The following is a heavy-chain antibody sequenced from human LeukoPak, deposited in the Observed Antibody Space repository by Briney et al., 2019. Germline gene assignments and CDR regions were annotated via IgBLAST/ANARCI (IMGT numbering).Heavy chain of an antibody. J-gene: IGHJ5*02. D-gene: IGHD3-10*01. Sequence: SETLSLTCTVSGGSISSSSYYWGWLRQPPGKGLEWIGSIYYSGSTYYNPSLKSRVTISVDTSKNQFSLKLSSVTAADTAVYYCARSGTNNWFDPWGQGTLVTVSS. V-gene: IGHV4-39*01. CDR1: GGSISSSSYY. CDR3: ARSGTNNWFDP. CDR2: IYYSGST.